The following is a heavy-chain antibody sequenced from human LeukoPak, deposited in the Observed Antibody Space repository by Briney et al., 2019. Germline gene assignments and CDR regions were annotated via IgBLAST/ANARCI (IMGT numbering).Heavy chain of an antibody. Sequence: PGGSLRLSCAASRFTFSSYWMSWVRQAPGKGLEWVSAISGSGGNTFYADSVKGRFTISRDNSKNTLFLQVNSLRAEDTAVYYCAKDIGLRALDYWGQGTLVTVSS. D-gene: IGHD3/OR15-3a*01. J-gene: IGHJ4*02. CDR2: ISGSGGNT. CDR1: RFTFSSYW. V-gene: IGHV3-23*01. CDR3: AKDIGLRALDY.